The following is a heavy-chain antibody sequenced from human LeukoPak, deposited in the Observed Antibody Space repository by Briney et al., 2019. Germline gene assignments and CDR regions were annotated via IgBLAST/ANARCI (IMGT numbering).Heavy chain of an antibody. Sequence: GGSLRLSCAASGFTFSSYAMSWVRQAPGKGLEWVSAISGSGSSTYYADPVKGRFTISRDNSKNTLYLQMNSLRAEDTAVYYCAKVNYYDSSGSNVDYWGQGTLVTVSS. CDR3: AKVNYYDSSGSNVDY. CDR1: GFTFSSYA. D-gene: IGHD3-22*01. CDR2: ISGSGSST. V-gene: IGHV3-23*01. J-gene: IGHJ4*02.